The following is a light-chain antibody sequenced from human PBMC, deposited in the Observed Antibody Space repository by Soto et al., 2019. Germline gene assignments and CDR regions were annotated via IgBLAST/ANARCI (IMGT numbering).Light chain of an antibody. CDR3: QQYDSYMYA. CDR1: QSVRNN. CDR2: GAS. V-gene: IGKV3-15*01. Sequence: EIVMSQSPATLSVSPGERATLSCRASQSVRNNLAWYQQRPSQAPRLLMYGASTRPSGIPARFTGGGSGTDFTLTITSLQSEDFAVYYCQQYDSYMYAFGQGTKVEI. J-gene: IGKJ2*01.